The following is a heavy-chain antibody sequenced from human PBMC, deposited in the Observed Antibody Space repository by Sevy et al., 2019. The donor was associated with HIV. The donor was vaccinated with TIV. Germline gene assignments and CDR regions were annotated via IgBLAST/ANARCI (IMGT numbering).Heavy chain of an antibody. Sequence: ASVKVSCKASGYTFTGYYMHWVRQAPGQGLEWMGWINPNSGGTNYAQKFQGRVTMTRDRSIRPAYMELSRLRSDETAVYYCARTPITMVRGVNRYYFDYWGQGTLVTVSS. V-gene: IGHV1-2*02. CDR2: INPNSGGT. J-gene: IGHJ4*02. CDR3: ARTPITMVRGVNRYYFDY. D-gene: IGHD3-10*01. CDR1: GYTFTGYY.